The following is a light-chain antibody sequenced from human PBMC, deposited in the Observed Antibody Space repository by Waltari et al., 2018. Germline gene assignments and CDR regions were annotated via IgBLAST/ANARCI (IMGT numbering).Light chain of an antibody. V-gene: IGKV1-6*01. Sequence: AIQMTQSPSSLSAVVGDRLTITCRASQAIRNDLSWYQQKPGQAHKLLIYGASFLQRGVPSRFSGSGSGTDFILTISSLQPEDFATYYCLQDYSYPWTFGQGTNVDI. CDR3: LQDYSYPWT. CDR2: GAS. CDR1: QAIRND. J-gene: IGKJ1*01.